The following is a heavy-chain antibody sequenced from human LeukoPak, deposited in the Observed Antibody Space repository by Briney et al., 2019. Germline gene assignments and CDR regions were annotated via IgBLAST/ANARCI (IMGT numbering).Heavy chain of an antibody. J-gene: IGHJ4*02. CDR1: GFTFSSYG. CDR3: AKDLGTMVRGVIISVGFDY. V-gene: IGHV3-30*18. CDR2: ISYDGGNK. D-gene: IGHD3-10*01. Sequence: LPGGSLRLSCAASGFTFSSYGMHWVRQAPGKGLEWVAVISYDGGNKYYADSVKGRFTISRDNSKNTLYLQMNSLRAEDTAVYYCAKDLGTMVRGVIISVGFDYWGQGTLVTVSS.